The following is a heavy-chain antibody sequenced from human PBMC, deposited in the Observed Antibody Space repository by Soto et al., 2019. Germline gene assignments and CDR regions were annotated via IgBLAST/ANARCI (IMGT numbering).Heavy chain of an antibody. Sequence: SSETLSLTCTVSGGSISSSSYYWGWIRQPPGKGLEWIGSIYYSGSTYYNPSLKSRVTISVDTSKNQFSLKLSSVTAADTAVYYCARRGIVPAAINWFDPWGQGTLVTV. J-gene: IGHJ5*02. D-gene: IGHD2-2*01. CDR2: IYYSGST. CDR3: ARRGIVPAAINWFDP. V-gene: IGHV4-39*01. CDR1: GGSISSSSYY.